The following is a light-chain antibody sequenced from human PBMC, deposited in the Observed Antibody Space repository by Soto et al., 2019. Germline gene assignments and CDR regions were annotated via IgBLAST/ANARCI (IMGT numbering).Light chain of an antibody. J-gene: IGLJ2*01. Sequence: QSVLTQPASVSGSPGQSITISCTGTSSDVGGYNYVSWYQQHPGKAPKLVIYEVSNRPSGVSNRFSGSKSGNTASLTISGLQAAHVADYYCSSYTSRSTPHVLFGGGTKITVL. CDR2: EVS. CDR1: SSDVGGYNY. V-gene: IGLV2-14*01. CDR3: SSYTSRSTPHVL.